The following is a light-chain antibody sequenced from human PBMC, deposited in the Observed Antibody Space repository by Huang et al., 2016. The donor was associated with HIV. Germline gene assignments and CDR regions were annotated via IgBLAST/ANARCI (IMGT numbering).Light chain of an antibody. J-gene: IGKJ2*02. CDR1: QSLFYSSTNKNY. V-gene: IGKV4-1*01. CDR3: QQYYSTPCT. CDR2: WAT. Sequence: IVMTQSPDSLTVSVGGRATFECRSSQSLFYSSTNKNYLAWYRQKPGRSPHLLMYWATVRESGAPDRFTGSGSETEFTLTISDVQSDDVAIYYCQQYYSTPCTFGQGTRLEI.